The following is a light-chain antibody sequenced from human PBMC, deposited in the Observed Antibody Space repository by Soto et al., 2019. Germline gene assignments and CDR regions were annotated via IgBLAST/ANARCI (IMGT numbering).Light chain of an antibody. Sequence: QSALTQPASVSGSPGQSLTISCTGSSSDVGAFNYVSWYRQHPGKAPKVLIREVSNRPSGVSNRFSGSKSDNTASLTISGLQVEDEADYYCTSYTTSNTWVFGGGTKVTVL. CDR2: EVS. CDR3: TSYTTSNTWV. J-gene: IGLJ3*02. CDR1: SSDVGAFNY. V-gene: IGLV2-14*01.